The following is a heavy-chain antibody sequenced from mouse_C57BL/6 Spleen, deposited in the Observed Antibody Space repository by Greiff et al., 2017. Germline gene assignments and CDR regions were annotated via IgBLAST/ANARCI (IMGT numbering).Heavy chain of an antibody. CDR3: ARGGSNPYFDD. CDR2: INPGSGGT. J-gene: IGHJ2*01. CDR1: GYAFTNYL. V-gene: IGHV1-54*01. Sequence: QVQLQQSGAELVRPGTSVKVSCKASGYAFTNYLIEWVKQRPGQGLEWIGVINPGSGGTNYNEKFKGKATLTADKSSSTAYMQLSSLTSEDSAVYFCARGGSNPYFDDWGQGTTLTVSS. D-gene: IGHD2-5*01.